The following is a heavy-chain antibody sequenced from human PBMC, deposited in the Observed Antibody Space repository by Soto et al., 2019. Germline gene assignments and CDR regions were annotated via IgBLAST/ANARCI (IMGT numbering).Heavy chain of an antibody. CDR1: GGSISGANF. V-gene: IGHV4-4*02. Sequence: QVHLQESGPRLVQPSGTMSLTCADSGGSISGANFWSWVRPPPVKGLEWIGEIHLSGNTRYNPSLQSGVTISIDQSQNKMSLTLTSVTAADTAVYYGARELFDGFSPAGSWGQGTLVTVSS. J-gene: IGHJ5*02. CDR2: IHLSGNT. D-gene: IGHD3-9*01. CDR3: ARELFDGFSPAGS.